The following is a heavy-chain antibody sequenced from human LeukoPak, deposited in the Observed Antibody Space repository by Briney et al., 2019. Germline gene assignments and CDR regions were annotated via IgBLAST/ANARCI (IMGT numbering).Heavy chain of an antibody. CDR3: VKSGALYYYYYMDV. V-gene: IGHV4-30-4*08. Sequence: PSETLSLTCTVSGGHISSGDYYWSWIRQPPGKGLEWIGYIYYRGSTYYNPSLKSRVTISVDSSKNQFSLKLSSVTAADTAVYYCVKSGALYYYYYMDVWGKGTTVTVSS. D-gene: IGHD3-10*01. CDR2: IYYRGST. J-gene: IGHJ6*03. CDR1: GGHISSGDYY.